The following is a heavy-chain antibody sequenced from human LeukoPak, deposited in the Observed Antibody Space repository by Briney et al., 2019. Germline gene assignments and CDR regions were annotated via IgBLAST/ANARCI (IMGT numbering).Heavy chain of an antibody. CDR2: IKQDGSAK. CDR1: GFTFNNYW. Sequence: GGSLRLSCAASGFTFNNYWMTWVRQAPGKGPEWVANIKQDGSAKNYVDSVKGRFTISRDNSKNSLYLQMNSLRTEDTGFYYCGKDMGPRGVGATPHYWGQGTLVTVSS. V-gene: IGHV3-7*03. D-gene: IGHD1-26*01. J-gene: IGHJ4*02. CDR3: GKDMGPRGVGATPHY.